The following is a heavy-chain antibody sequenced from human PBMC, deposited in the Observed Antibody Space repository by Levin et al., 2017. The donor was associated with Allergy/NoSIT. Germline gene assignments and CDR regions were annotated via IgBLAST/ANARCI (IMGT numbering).Heavy chain of an antibody. V-gene: IGHV4-59*01. D-gene: IGHD3-16*02. CDR3: ARGLAESSRYTHGY. J-gene: IGHJ4*02. CDR2: ILYTGVT. CDR1: GGSISGYY. Sequence: SQTLSLTCTVSGGSISGYYWTWIREPPGKGLEWIGHILYTGVTNYNPSLKSRVAMSIDMSKNQFSLKLSSVTAADTAMYYCARGLAESSRYTHGYWGQGTLVTVSS.